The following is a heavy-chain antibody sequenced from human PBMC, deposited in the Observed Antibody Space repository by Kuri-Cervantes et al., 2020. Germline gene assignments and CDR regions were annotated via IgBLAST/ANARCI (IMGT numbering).Heavy chain of an antibody. D-gene: IGHD1-26*01. Sequence: GGSLRLSCAASGFTFSDYYMSWIRQAPGKVLEWVSYISSSSSTIYYADSVKGRFTISRDNAKNSLYLQMNSLRDEDTAVYYCARCSGSYSDWFDPWGQGTLVTVSS. J-gene: IGHJ5*02. CDR1: GFTFSDYY. V-gene: IGHV3-11*04. CDR2: ISSSSSTI. CDR3: ARCSGSYSDWFDP.